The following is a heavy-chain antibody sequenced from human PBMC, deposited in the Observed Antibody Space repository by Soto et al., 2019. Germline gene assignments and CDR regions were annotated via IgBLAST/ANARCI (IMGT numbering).Heavy chain of an antibody. J-gene: IGHJ4*02. Sequence: GGSLRLSCAASGFTFSSYVMSWVRQAPGKGLEWVSSISGSGDNTYDADSVRGRFTISRDNSKNTLYLQMNSLRAEDTAVYYCARDPRSYYYDSSGYYYDYWGQGTLVTVSS. CDR2: ISGSGDNT. CDR1: GFTFSSYV. CDR3: ARDPRSYYYDSSGYYYDY. D-gene: IGHD3-22*01. V-gene: IGHV3-23*01.